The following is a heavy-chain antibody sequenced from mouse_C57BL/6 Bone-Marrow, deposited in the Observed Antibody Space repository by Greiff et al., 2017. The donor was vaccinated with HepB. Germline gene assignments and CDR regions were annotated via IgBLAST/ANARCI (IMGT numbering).Heavy chain of an antibody. J-gene: IGHJ1*03. D-gene: IGHD2-13*01. CDR2: IRSKSNNYAT. CDR1: GFSFNTYA. V-gene: IGHV10-1*01. Sequence: EVMLVESGGGLVQPKGSLKLSCAASGFSFNTYAMNWVRQAPGKGLEWVARIRSKSNNYATYYADSVKDRFTISRDDSESMLYLQMNNLKTEDTAMYYCGRHDCDWYFDVWGTGTTVTVSS. CDR3: GRHDCDWYFDV.